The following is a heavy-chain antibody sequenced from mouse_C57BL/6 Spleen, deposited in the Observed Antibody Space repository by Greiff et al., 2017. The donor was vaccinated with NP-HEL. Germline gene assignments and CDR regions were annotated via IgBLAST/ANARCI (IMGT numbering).Heavy chain of an antibody. CDR2: ISYDGSN. D-gene: IGHD1-1*01. Sequence: EVHLVESGPGLVKPSQSLSLTCSVTGYSITSGYYWNWIRQFPGNKLEWMGYISYDGSNNYNPSLKNRISITRDTSKNQFFLKLNSVTTEDTATYYCARGGTTVVAHFDYWGQGTTLTVSS. J-gene: IGHJ2*01. CDR1: GYSITSGYY. CDR3: ARGGTTVVAHFDY. V-gene: IGHV3-6*01.